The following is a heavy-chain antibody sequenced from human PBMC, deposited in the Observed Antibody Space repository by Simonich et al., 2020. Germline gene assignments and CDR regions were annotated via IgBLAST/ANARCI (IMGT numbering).Heavy chain of an antibody. D-gene: IGHD6-13*01. CDR2: INPKSGGT. CDR3: ARGASIAAAGTID. V-gene: IGHV1-2*02. Sequence: QVQLVQSGAEVKKPGASVKVSCKASGYTFTGYYMHWVRQAPGQGLEWMGWINPKSGGTNYAQKFQGRVTMTRDTSISTAYMELSRLRSDDTAVYYCARGASIAAAGTIDWGQGTLVTVSS. CDR1: GYTFTGYY. J-gene: IGHJ4*02.